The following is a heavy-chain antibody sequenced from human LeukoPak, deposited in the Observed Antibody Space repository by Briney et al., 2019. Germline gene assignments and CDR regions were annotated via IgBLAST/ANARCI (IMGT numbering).Heavy chain of an antibody. Sequence: SETLSLTCTVSGGSISSYYWSWIRQPPGKGLEWIGYIYYSGSTNYNPSLKSRVTISVDTSKNQFSLKLSSVTAADTAVYYCARGDYYYDSSGPTGWFDPWGQGTLVTVSS. D-gene: IGHD3-22*01. V-gene: IGHV4-59*01. CDR1: GGSISSYY. CDR2: IYYSGST. CDR3: ARGDYYYDSSGPTGWFDP. J-gene: IGHJ5*02.